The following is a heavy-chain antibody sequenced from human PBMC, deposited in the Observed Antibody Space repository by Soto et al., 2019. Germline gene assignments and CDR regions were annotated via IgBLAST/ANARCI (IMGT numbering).Heavy chain of an antibody. V-gene: IGHV3-33*01. CDR3: ARDGDIGGGHAFDI. J-gene: IGHJ3*02. D-gene: IGHD2-21*02. CDR1: GFTFSSYG. Sequence: QVQLVESGGGVVQPGRSLRLSCAASGFTFSSYGMHWVRQAPGKGLEWVAVIWYDGSNKYYADSVKGRFTISRENSKNTLYLQMNSLRAEDTAVYYWARDGDIGGGHAFDIWGQGTMVTVSS. CDR2: IWYDGSNK.